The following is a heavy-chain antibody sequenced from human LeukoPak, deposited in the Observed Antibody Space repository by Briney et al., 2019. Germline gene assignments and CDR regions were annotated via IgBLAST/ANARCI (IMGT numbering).Heavy chain of an antibody. CDR1: GFTFSSYT. J-gene: IGHJ6*03. V-gene: IGHV3-23*01. CDR3: ARMPSTEIYYFYYMDV. D-gene: IGHD2-2*01. Sequence: PGGSLRLSCGDSGFTFSSYTMNWVRQAPGKGLECVAGISSNAVSTYYADSVRGRFTIPRDNAKNTVYLQMDSLGTEDTAVYYCARMPSTEIYYFYYMDVWGKGTTVTVSS. CDR2: ISSNAVST.